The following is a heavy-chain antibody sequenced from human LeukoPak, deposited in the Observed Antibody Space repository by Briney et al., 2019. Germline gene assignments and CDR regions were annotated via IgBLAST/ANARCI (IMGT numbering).Heavy chain of an antibody. Sequence: SETLPLTCTVSGGSISNYFWNWIRQPPGKGLESIGYIYYSGSSNYNPSPKSRVTISLDTSKNQFSLRLSSVTAADTAVYYCARFPGSAEYRHYYYMDVWGKGTMVTVSS. CDR3: ARFPGSAEYRHYYYMDV. CDR2: IYYSGSS. V-gene: IGHV4-59*01. J-gene: IGHJ6*03. D-gene: IGHD2-15*01. CDR1: GGSISNYF.